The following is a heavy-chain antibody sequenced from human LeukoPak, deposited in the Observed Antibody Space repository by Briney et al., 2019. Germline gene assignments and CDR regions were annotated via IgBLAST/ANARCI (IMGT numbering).Heavy chain of an antibody. CDR2: ISGSGGST. J-gene: IGHJ4*02. Sequence: PGGSLRLSCAASGFTFSSYAMSWVRQAPGKGLEWVSAISGSGGSTYYAGSVKGRFTISRDNSKNTLYLQMNSLRAEDTAVYYCAKVLPMTTVTTYSRKAIAVAGTFDYWGQGTLVTVSS. CDR1: GFTFSSYA. D-gene: IGHD4-4*01. CDR3: AKVLPMTTVTTYSRKAIAVAGTFDY. V-gene: IGHV3-23*01.